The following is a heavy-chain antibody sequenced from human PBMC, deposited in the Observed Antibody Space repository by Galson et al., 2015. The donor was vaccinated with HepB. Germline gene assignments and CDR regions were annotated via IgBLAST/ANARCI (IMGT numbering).Heavy chain of an antibody. CDR2: VSFDGSNG. CDR1: GFTINNYG. D-gene: IGHD6-13*01. CDR3: AKQREGSSWLSDY. V-gene: IGHV3-30*18. Sequence: SLRLSCAASGFTINNYGMHWVRQAPGKGLEWLAVVSFDGSNGYHADSVKGRFTISRDISKNTLYLQMNSLRVEDTAVYYCAKQREGSSWLSDYWGQGTLVTVSS. J-gene: IGHJ4*02.